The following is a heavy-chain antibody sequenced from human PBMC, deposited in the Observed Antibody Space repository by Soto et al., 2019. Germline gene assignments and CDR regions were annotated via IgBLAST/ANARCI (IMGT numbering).Heavy chain of an antibody. CDR2: ISSNGGST. V-gene: IGHV3-64D*06. J-gene: IGHJ6*02. CDR3: VKGASSWHIRGMDV. D-gene: IGHD6-13*01. Sequence: GGSLRLSCSASGFTFSSYAMDWVRQAPGKGLEYVSAISSNGGSTYYADSVKGRFTISRDNSKNTLYLQMSSLRAEDTAVYYCVKGASSWHIRGMDVWGQGTTVTVSS. CDR1: GFTFSSYA.